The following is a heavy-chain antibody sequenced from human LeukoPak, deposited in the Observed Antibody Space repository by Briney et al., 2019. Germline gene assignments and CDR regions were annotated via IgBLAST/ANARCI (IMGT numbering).Heavy chain of an antibody. CDR1: GGSFSGYY. CDR2: INHSGST. D-gene: IGHD4-23*01. V-gene: IGHV4-34*01. J-gene: IGHJ4*02. Sequence: PSETLSLTCAVYGGSFSGYYWSWIRQPPGKGLEWIGEINHSGSTNYNPSLKSRVTISVDTSKNQFSLKLSSVTAADTAVYYCATGAFGGSHWGQGTLVTVSS. CDR3: ATGAFGGSH.